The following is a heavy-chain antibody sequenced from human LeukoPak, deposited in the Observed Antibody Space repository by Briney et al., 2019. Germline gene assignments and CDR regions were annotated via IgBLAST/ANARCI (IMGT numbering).Heavy chain of an antibody. CDR2: ISSSSSYI. J-gene: IGHJ4*02. CDR1: GFTFSSYS. V-gene: IGHV3-21*01. CDR3: AREGYDSSTTFDY. Sequence: GGSLRLSCAASGFTFSSYSMNWVHQAPGKGLEWVSSISSSSSYIYYADSVKGRFTISRDNAKNSLYLQMNSLRAEDTAVYYCAREGYDSSTTFDYWGQGTLVTVSS. D-gene: IGHD3-22*01.